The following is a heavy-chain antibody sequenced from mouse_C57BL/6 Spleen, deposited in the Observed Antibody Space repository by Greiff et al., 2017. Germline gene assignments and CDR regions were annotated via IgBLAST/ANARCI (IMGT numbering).Heavy chain of an antibody. V-gene: IGHV5-17*01. CDR2: ISSGSSTI. CDR1: GFTFSDYG. J-gene: IGHJ4*01. D-gene: IGHD4-1*01. Sequence: EVQRVESGGGLVKPGGSLKLSCAASGFTFSDYGMHWVRQAPEKGLEWVAYISSGSSTIYYADTVKGRFPISRDNAKHTLCLQMTSLRSEDTAMYYCAREENCANYYAMDYWGQGTSVTVSS. CDR3: AREENCANYYAMDY.